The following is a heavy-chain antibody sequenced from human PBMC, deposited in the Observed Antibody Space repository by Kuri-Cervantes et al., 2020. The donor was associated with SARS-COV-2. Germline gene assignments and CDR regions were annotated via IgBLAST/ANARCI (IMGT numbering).Heavy chain of an antibody. CDR1: GGTFSSYA. J-gene: IGHJ3*02. CDR2: ISAYNGNT. V-gene: IGHV1-18*01. D-gene: IGHD3-16*01. Sequence: ASVKVSCKASGGTFSSYAISWVRQAPGQGLEWMGWISAYNGNTNYAQKLQGRVTMTTDTSTSTAHMELRSLRSDDTAVYYCATLGEGPEAASAFDIWGQGTMVTVSS. CDR3: ATLGEGPEAASAFDI.